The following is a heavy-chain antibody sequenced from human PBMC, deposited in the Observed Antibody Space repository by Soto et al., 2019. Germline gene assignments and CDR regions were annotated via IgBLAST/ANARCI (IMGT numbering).Heavy chain of an antibody. CDR3: ARGSGDFWSGYLDCYYGMDV. CDR1: GYTFTSYD. V-gene: IGHV1-8*01. Sequence: ASVKVSCKASGYTFTSYDINWVRQATGQGLEWMGWMNPNSGNTGYAQKFQGRVTMTRNTSISTDYMELSSLRSEDTAVYYCARGSGDFWSGYLDCYYGMDVWGQGTTVTVSS. D-gene: IGHD3-3*01. J-gene: IGHJ6*02. CDR2: MNPNSGNT.